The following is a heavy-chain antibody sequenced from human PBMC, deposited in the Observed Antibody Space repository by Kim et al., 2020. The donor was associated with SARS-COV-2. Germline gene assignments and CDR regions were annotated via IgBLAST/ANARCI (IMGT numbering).Heavy chain of an antibody. Sequence: YPGSVKGRFTISGENAKNSLYLQMNSLRAGDTAVYYCARGYLSNGNGMDVWGQGTTVTVSS. J-gene: IGHJ6*02. CDR3: ARGYLSNGNGMDV. D-gene: IGHD2-8*01. V-gene: IGHV3-13*01.